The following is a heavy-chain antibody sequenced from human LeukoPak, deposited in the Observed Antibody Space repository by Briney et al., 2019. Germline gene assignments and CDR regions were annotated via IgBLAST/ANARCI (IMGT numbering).Heavy chain of an antibody. CDR3: AKIGDSSSLFDY. V-gene: IGHV3-23*01. Sequence: GGSLRLSCAASGFTVSSYAMSWVRQAPGKGLEWVSAISGSGGSTYYADSVKGRFTISRDNSKNTLYLQMNSLRAEDTAVYYCAKIGDSSSLFDYWGQGTLVTVSS. D-gene: IGHD6-6*01. CDR1: GFTVSSYA. J-gene: IGHJ4*02. CDR2: ISGSGGST.